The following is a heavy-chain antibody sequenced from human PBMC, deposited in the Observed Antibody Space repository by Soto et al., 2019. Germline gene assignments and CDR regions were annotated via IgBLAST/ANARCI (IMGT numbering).Heavy chain of an antibody. Sequence: QVQLVQSGAEVKKPGASVKVSCRASGYTFTSYVLSWVRQAPAQGLEWMGWISAYNGNTNSAQKLQGRVTMTTDTATSTAYRELRSRRSDDTAVYYCARVVATVAGPYGMDVWGQGTTVTVSS. D-gene: IGHD6-19*01. CDR3: ARVVATVAGPYGMDV. CDR2: ISAYNGNT. J-gene: IGHJ6*02. V-gene: IGHV1-18*01. CDR1: GYTFTSYV.